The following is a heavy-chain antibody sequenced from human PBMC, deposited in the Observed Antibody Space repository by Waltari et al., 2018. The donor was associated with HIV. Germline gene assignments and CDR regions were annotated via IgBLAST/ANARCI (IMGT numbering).Heavy chain of an antibody. CDR2: LRRDTYEA. V-gene: IGHV3-21*04. CDR1: GFDFRRFS. J-gene: IGHJ4*02. D-gene: IGHD2-15*01. Sequence: LVQSGGGEVQEGGSLVLSCSGSGFDFRRFSFNWVRQTPRGGLGGGASLRRDTYEANYLASVRGRFIISRDNAKSSAYLEMTSLRVEDTATYYCVRDDPGYVPIDYWGQGSQVVVS. CDR3: VRDDPGYVPIDY.